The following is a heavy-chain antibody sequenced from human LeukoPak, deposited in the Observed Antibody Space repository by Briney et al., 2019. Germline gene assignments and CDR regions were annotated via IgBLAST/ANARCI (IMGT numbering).Heavy chain of an antibody. J-gene: IGHJ3*02. Sequence: SETLSLTCTVSGGSFSSYYCSWIRQPPGKGLEWIGYIYYSGSTNYNPSLKSRVTISVDTSKNQFSLKLSSVTAAETAVYYCARERDGYNHMMDAFDIWGQGTMVTVSS. CDR2: IYYSGST. CDR1: GGSFSSYY. CDR3: ARERDGYNHMMDAFDI. D-gene: IGHD5-24*01. V-gene: IGHV4-59*01.